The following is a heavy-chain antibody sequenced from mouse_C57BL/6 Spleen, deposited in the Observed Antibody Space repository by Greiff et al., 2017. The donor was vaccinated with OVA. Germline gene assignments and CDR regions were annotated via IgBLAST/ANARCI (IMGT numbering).Heavy chain of an antibody. D-gene: IGHD2-3*01. CDR3: ARNDGYYSYYAMDY. CDR2: IYPGSGST. Sequence: VQLQQPGAELVKPGASVKMSCKASGYTFTSYWITWVKQRPLQGLEWIGDIYPGSGSTNYNEKFKSKATLTVDTSSSTAYMQLSSLTSEDSAVYYCARNDGYYSYYAMDYWGQGTSVTVSS. CDR1: GYTFTSYW. V-gene: IGHV1-55*01. J-gene: IGHJ4*01.